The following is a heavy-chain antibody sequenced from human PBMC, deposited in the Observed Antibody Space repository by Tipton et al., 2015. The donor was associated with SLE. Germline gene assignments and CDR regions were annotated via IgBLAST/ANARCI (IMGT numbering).Heavy chain of an antibody. CDR2: ISGSIDNT. J-gene: IGHJ4*01. Sequence: QLVQSGAEVKKPGASVKVSCKASGYTFTSHGISWVRQAPGQGLEWMGWISGSIDNTKYAQKFQGRVTMTPDTSSSTAYMELRRRTSDVTAVYYCARESLTILGAVHQDCFHCWGHGTLVTPSS. V-gene: IGHV1-18*01. CDR3: ARESLTILGAVHQDCFHC. CDR1: GYTFTSHG. D-gene: IGHD3-3*01.